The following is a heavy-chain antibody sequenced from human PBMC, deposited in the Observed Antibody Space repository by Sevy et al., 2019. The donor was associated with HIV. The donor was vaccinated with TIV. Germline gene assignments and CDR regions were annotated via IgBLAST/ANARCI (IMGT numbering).Heavy chain of an antibody. V-gene: IGHV3-48*02. CDR3: AREGAYYYDSSGYY. J-gene: IGHJ4*02. D-gene: IGHD3-22*01. CDR1: GFTFSSYS. CDR2: ISSSSSTI. Sequence: GGLRLSCVASGFTFSSYSMNWVRQAPGKGLEWVSYISSSSSTIYYADSVKGRFTISRDNAKNSLYLQMNSLRDEDTAVYYCAREGAYYYDSSGYYWGQGTLVTVSS.